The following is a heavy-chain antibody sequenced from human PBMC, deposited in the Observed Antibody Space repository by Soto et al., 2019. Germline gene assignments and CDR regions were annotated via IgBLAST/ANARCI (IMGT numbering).Heavy chain of an antibody. V-gene: IGHV1-69*13. CDR1: GGTFSSYA. J-gene: IGHJ4*02. D-gene: IGHD6-6*01. CDR2: IIPIFGTA. Sequence: WASVKVSCKASGGTFSSYAISWVRQAPGQGLEWMGGIIPIFGTANYAQKFQGRVTITADESTSTAYMELSSLRSEDTAVYYCARGYSSSPQGGYWGQGTLVTVSS. CDR3: ARGYSSSPQGGY.